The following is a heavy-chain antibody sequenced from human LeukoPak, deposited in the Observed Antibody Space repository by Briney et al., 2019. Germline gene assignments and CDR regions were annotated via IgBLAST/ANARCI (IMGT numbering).Heavy chain of an antibody. J-gene: IGHJ3*02. Sequence: GASVTVSCKASGYTFTSYGISWVRQAPGQGLEWMGWISAYNGNTNYAQKLQGRVTMTTDTSTSTAYMELRSLRSDDTAVYYCAREDGSSSGGVDAFDIWGQGTMVTVSS. CDR2: ISAYNGNT. CDR3: AREDGSSSGGVDAFDI. CDR1: GYTFTSYG. V-gene: IGHV1-18*01. D-gene: IGHD6-6*01.